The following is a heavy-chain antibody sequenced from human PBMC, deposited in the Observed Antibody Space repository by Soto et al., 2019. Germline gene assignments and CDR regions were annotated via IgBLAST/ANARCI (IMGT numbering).Heavy chain of an antibody. J-gene: IGHJ3*02. CDR1: GGSISSGGYY. CDR2: IYYSGST. D-gene: IGHD2-15*01. V-gene: IGHV4-31*03. Sequence: PSETLSLTCTVSGGSISSGGYYWSWIRQHPGKGLEWIGYIYYSGSTYYNPSLKSRVTISVDTSKNQFSLKASDTAMYYCARLRLGSVDNGFDIWGQGTMVTVSS. CDR3: ARLRLGSVDNGFDI.